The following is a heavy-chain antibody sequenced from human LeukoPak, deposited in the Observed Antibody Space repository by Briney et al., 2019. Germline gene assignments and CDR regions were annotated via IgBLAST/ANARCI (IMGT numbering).Heavy chain of an antibody. J-gene: IGHJ4*02. D-gene: IGHD5-24*01. Sequence: SETLSLTCTVSGGSISSGGYYWSWIRQHPGKGLEWIGYIYYSGSTNYNPSLKSRVTMSVDTSKNQFSLKLSSVTAADTAVYYCARMRWDGNKTWRNYFDYWGQGTLVTVSS. CDR2: IYYSGST. CDR1: GGSISSGGYY. V-gene: IGHV4-31*03. CDR3: ARMRWDGNKTWRNYFDY.